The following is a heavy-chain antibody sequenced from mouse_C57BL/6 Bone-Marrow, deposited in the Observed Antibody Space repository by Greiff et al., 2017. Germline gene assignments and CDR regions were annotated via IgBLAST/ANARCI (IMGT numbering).Heavy chain of an antibody. CDR2: IYPGSGST. J-gene: IGHJ3*01. D-gene: IGHD2-4*01. CDR1: GYTFTSYW. V-gene: IGHV1-55*01. CDR3: ALYDYDDWFAY. Sequence: QVQLQQSGAELVKPGASVKMSCTASGYTFTSYWITWVKQRPGQGLEWIGDIYPGSGSTNYNEKFKSKATLTVDTSSSTAYMQLSSLTSEDSAVYYCALYDYDDWFAYWGQGTVVTVSA.